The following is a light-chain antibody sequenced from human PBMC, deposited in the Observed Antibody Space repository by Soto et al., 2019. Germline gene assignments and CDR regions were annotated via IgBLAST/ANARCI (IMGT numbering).Light chain of an antibody. Sequence: AIQLTQSPSSLSASVGDRVTITCRASQGIGDAIAWYQQKPGRPPKLLIYDASRLESGVPSRFSGSGSGTDFTLAISILQPEDFTTYHCQQFNDYPFTFGPGTRVDIK. J-gene: IGKJ3*01. CDR3: QQFNDYPFT. V-gene: IGKV1D-13*01. CDR2: DAS. CDR1: QGIGDA.